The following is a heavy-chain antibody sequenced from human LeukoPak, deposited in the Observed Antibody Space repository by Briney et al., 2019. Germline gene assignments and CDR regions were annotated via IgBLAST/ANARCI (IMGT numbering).Heavy chain of an antibody. J-gene: IGHJ4*02. D-gene: IGHD6-6*01. V-gene: IGHV1-18*01. Sequence: ASVKVSCKASGYTFTSYGISWVRQAPGQGLEWMGWISAYNGNTNYAQKLQGRVTMTTDTSTSTAYMELSSLRSEDTAVYYCASSSSSHYYFDYWGQGTLVTVSS. CDR3: ASSSSSHYYFDY. CDR1: GYTFTSYG. CDR2: ISAYNGNT.